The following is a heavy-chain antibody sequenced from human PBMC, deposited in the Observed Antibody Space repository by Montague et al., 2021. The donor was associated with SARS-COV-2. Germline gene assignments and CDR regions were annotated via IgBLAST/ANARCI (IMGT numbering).Heavy chain of an antibody. J-gene: IGHJ6*02. CDR2: INHSGST. V-gene: IGHV4-34*01. D-gene: IGHD2-15*01. CDR3: ARGPVDDNCSGGSCYSRYYYGMDV. CDR1: GGSFSGYY. Sequence: SETLSLTCAVYGGSFSGYYWSWIRQPPGEGLEWIGEINHSGSTNYNPSLKSRVTISVDTSKNQFSLKLSSVTAADTAVYYCARGPVDDNCSGGSCYSRYYYGMDVWGQGTTVTVSS.